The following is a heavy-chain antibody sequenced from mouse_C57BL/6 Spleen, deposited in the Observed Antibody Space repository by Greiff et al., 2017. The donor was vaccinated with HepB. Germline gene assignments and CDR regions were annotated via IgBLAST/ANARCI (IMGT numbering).Heavy chain of an antibody. Sequence: QVQLQQPGAELVRPGTSVKLSCKASGYTFTSYWMHWVKQRPGQGLEWIGVIDPSDSYTNYNQKFKGKATLTVDTSSSTAYMQLSSLTSEDSAVYYCARDYDHDVEWYFDVWGTGTTVTVSS. V-gene: IGHV1-59*01. CDR2: IDPSDSYT. D-gene: IGHD2-4*01. J-gene: IGHJ1*03. CDR1: GYTFTSYW. CDR3: ARDYDHDVEWYFDV.